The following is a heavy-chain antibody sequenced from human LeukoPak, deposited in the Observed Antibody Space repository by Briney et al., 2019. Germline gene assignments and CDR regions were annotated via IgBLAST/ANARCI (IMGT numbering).Heavy chain of an antibody. CDR1: GLTFSSCW. D-gene: IGHD6-19*01. CDR2: INKDGSEK. V-gene: IGHV3-7*01. CDR3: AKVPRNSGLGY. J-gene: IGHJ4*02. Sequence: TGGSLRLSCAVSGLTFSSCWMSWVRQAPGKGLEWVANINKDGSEKYYVDSMGGQFIISRDNAKNSLYLQMNSLRAEDTAVYYCAKVPRNSGLGYWGQGARVTVSS.